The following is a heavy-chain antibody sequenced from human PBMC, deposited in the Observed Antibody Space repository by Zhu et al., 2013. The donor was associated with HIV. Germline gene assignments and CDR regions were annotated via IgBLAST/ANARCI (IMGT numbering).Heavy chain of an antibody. CDR3: ARDRYYNLRGYYYESAD. J-gene: IGHJ4*02. Sequence: QVQLVQSGAEVKKPGASVKVSCKASGYTFTSYQIHWVRQAPGQGLEWMGGISPIFGTTDYAQKFQGRVTITADRSTSTAYLELRSLRSDDTAVYYCARDRYYNLRGYYYESADWGQGTLVTVSS. V-gene: IGHV1-69*06. D-gene: IGHD3-22*01. CDR2: ISPIFGTT. CDR1: GYTFTSYQ.